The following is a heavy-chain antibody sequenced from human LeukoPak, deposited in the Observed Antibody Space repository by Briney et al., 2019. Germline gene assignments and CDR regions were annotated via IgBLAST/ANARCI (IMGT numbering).Heavy chain of an antibody. Sequence: ASVKVSCKASGYTFTGYYMHWVRQAPGQGLEWMGWINPNSGGTNYAQKFQGRVTMTGDTSISTAYMELSRLRSDDTAVYYCATSITMIVVVRDYDAFDIWGQGTMITVSS. CDR2: INPNSGGT. CDR3: ATSITMIVVVRDYDAFDI. J-gene: IGHJ3*02. D-gene: IGHD3-22*01. CDR1: GYTFTGYY. V-gene: IGHV1-2*02.